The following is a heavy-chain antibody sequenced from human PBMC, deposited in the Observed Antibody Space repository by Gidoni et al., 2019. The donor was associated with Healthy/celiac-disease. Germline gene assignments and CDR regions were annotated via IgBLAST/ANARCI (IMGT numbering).Heavy chain of an antibody. CDR2: IYYSGIT. CDR1: GGSISSVGYY. J-gene: IGHJ4*02. V-gene: IGHV4-31*03. Sequence: QVQLQESGPGLVKPSQTLSLTCTVSGGSISSVGYYWSWIRQHTGKGLEWIGYIYYSGITYYNPSLKSRVTISVDTSKNQFSLKLSSVTAADTAVYYCARVLKVGTSAVTPFDYWGQGTLVTVSS. CDR3: ARVLKVGTSAVTPFDY. D-gene: IGHD4-17*01.